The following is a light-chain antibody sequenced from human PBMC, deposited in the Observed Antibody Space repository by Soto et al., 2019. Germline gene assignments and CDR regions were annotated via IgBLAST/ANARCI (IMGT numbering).Light chain of an antibody. CDR1: QSISGN. Sequence: EIVMTQSPATLPVSPGEGGTLSCRASQSISGNLAWYQQKPGQAPRLLIYGASTRATGIPARFSGSGSGTEFTLTISSLESDDFAVYYCHQYNHWLTWTFGQGTKVDIK. CDR2: GAS. V-gene: IGKV3-15*01. J-gene: IGKJ1*01. CDR3: HQYNHWLTWT.